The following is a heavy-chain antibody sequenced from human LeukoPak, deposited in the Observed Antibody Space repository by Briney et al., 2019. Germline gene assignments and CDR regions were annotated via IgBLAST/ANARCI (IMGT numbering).Heavy chain of an antibody. V-gene: IGHV4-59*11. Sequence: SETLSLTRTVSGDSISSHYWSWIRQPPGKGLEWIGYIYYSGSTNYNPSLKSRVTISVDTSKNQFSLKLSSVTAADTAVYYCARVSRRTGTTPYYFDYGGQGTLVTVSS. CDR1: GDSISSHY. D-gene: IGHD1-7*01. CDR3: ARVSRRTGTTPYYFDY. CDR2: IYYSGST. J-gene: IGHJ4*02.